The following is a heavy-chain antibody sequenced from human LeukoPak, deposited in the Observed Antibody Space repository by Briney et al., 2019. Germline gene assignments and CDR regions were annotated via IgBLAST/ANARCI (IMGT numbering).Heavy chain of an antibody. J-gene: IGHJ4*02. Sequence: KPSETLSLTCTVSGDSISSGSYYWSWIRQPAGKGLEWIGHIYRSGSTNYNASLKSRVTISVDTSKNQFSLKLSSVTAADTAVYYCARGRRGNTLLWYGLYYFDYWGQGTLVTVSS. CDR3: ARGRRGNTLLWYGLYYFDY. CDR1: GDSISSGSYY. D-gene: IGHD2-2*01. V-gene: IGHV4-61*09. CDR2: IYRSGST.